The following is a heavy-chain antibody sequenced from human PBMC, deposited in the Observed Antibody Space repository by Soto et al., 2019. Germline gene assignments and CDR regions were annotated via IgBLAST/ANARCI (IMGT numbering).Heavy chain of an antibody. D-gene: IGHD6-13*01. CDR3: ARQVYPLVSPMDF. CDR1: GFTFSAYS. V-gene: IGHV3-48*02. J-gene: IGHJ4*02. CDR2: ISGDRAYI. Sequence: GGSLRLSCVASGFTFSAYSMNWVRQASGKGLEWLSYISGDRAYIYYADSVRGRFTISRDNAENSLYLQMDNLRDEDTALYYCARQVYPLVSPMDFWYQGTLLTVSS.